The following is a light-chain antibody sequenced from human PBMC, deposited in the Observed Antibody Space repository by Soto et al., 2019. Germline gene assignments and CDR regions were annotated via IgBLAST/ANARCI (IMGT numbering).Light chain of an antibody. CDR3: QQYNNWPPYT. J-gene: IGKJ2*01. CDR1: QNIGSN. Sequence: EVVMTQSPATLSASPGERVILSCSASQNIGSNLAWYQQRPGQAPRLLMYGASTRATETPARFSGSGSATDFTLTISRLQSEDFAVYYCQQYNNWPPYTFGQGTKVDI. CDR2: GAS. V-gene: IGKV3-15*01.